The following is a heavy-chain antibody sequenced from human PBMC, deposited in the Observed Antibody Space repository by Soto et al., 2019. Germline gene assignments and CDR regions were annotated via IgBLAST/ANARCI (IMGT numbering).Heavy chain of an antibody. V-gene: IGHV5-10-1*01. CDR1: GYSFTRYW. D-gene: IGHD6-19*01. J-gene: IGHJ6*02. Sequence: GESLKISCKGSGYSFTRYWISWVRQMPGKGLEWMGRIDPSDSYTKYSPSFEGHVTISADKSISTAYLEWSSLKASDTAMHYCARRQVAGTLDYYYGMDVWGQGTTVTVS. CDR3: ARRQVAGTLDYYYGMDV. CDR2: IDPSDSYT.